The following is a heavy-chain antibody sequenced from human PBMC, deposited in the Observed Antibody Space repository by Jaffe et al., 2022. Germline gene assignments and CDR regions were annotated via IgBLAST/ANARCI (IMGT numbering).Heavy chain of an antibody. CDR3: ARCLGGITFGGVNDY. CDR2: ISSSGSTI. D-gene: IGHD3-16*01. Sequence: EVQLVESGGGLVQPGGSLRLSCAASGFTFSSYEMNWVRQAPGKGLEWVSYISSSGSTIYYADSVKGRFTISRDNAKNSLYLQMNSLRAEDTAVYYCARCLGGITFGGVNDYWGQGTLVTVSS. CDR1: GFTFSSYE. J-gene: IGHJ4*02. V-gene: IGHV3-48*03.